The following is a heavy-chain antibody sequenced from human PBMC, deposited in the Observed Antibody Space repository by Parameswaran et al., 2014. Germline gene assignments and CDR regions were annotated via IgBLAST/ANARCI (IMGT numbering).Heavy chain of an antibody. J-gene: IGHJ6*02. Sequence: VRQMPGKGLEWMGRIDPSDSYTNYSPSFQGHVTISADKSISTAYLQWSSLKASDTAMYYCARQGFRYYYGMDVWGQGTTVTVSS. V-gene: IGHV5-10-1*01. CDR2: IDPSDSYT. D-gene: IGHD3-3*01. CDR3: ARQGFRYYYGMDV.